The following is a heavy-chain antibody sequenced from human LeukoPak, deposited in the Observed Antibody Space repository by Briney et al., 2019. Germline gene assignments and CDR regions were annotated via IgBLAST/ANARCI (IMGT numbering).Heavy chain of an antibody. CDR2: ISAYDGNT. J-gene: IGHJ6*02. D-gene: IGHD6-6*01. CDR3: ARSEYGIAARRSYYYYGMDV. V-gene: IGHV1-18*01. Sequence: ASVNVSCKASGYTFTSYGISWVRQAPGQGLAWMGWISAYDGNTNYAQKLQGRVTMTTDTSTSTAYMELRSLRSDDTAVYYCARSEYGIAARRSYYYYGMDVWGQGTTVTVSS. CDR1: GYTFTSYG.